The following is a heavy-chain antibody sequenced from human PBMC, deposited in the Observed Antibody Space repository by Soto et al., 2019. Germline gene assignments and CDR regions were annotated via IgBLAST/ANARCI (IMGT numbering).Heavy chain of an antibody. J-gene: IGHJ6*02. V-gene: IGHV1-69*12. Sequence: QVQLVQSGAEVKKPGSSVKVSCKASGGTFSSYAISWVRQAPGQGLEWMGGIIPIFGTANYAQKFQGRVTITADESTSTAYMELSSLRSEDTAVYYCARVEKRLGYYYYYGMDVWGQGTTVTVSS. CDR3: ARVEKRLGYYYYYGMDV. D-gene: IGHD3-16*01. CDR2: IIPIFGTA. CDR1: GGTFSSYA.